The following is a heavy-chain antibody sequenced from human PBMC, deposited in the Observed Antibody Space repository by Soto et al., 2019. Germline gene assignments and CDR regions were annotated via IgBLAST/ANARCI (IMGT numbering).Heavy chain of an antibody. CDR2: IIPIFGTA. CDR3: ARDGNDVSGSYYIVYSWFDP. Sequence: QVQLVQSGAEVKKPGASVKVSCKASGGTFSSYAISWVRQAPGQGLEWMGGIIPIFGTANYAQKFQGRVTITADESTSTAYMELSSLRAEDTAVYYCARDGNDVSGSYYIVYSWFDPWGQGTLVTVSS. CDR1: GGTFSSYA. D-gene: IGHD3-10*01. J-gene: IGHJ5*02. V-gene: IGHV1-69*01.